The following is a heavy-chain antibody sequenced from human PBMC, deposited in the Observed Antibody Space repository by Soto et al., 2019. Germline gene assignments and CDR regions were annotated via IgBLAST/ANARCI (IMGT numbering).Heavy chain of an antibody. Sequence: QVQLQESGPGLVKPSETLSLTCTVSGGSVSDDGYYWSWIRQPPGKGLEWIGYVFHSGSTNYNPSLKSRVTISVDTSRNQFSLKLSSVTAADTAVYYCARDRSYRSAWYAPWSQGTLVSVSS. J-gene: IGHJ5*02. CDR1: GGSVSDDGYY. V-gene: IGHV4-61*08. CDR2: VFHSGST. CDR3: ARDRSYRSAWYAP. D-gene: IGHD6-19*01.